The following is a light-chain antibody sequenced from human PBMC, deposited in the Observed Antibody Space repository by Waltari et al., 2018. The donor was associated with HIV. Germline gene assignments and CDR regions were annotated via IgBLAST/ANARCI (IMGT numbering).Light chain of an antibody. CDR2: NNN. CDR1: SSNIGSNT. V-gene: IGLV1-44*01. J-gene: IGLJ2*01. Sequence: QSVLTQPPSASGTPGQRVTISCSGSSSNIGSNTVSWYQQLPGTAPKLLLYNNNERPSGVPDRFSRSTSGTSASLAISGLQSESEADYYCAAWDDSLNGVVFGGGTKLTVL. CDR3: AAWDDSLNGVV.